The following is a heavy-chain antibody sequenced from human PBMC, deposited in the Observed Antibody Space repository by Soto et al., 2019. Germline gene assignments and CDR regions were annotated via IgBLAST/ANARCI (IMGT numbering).Heavy chain of an antibody. V-gene: IGHV3-30*18. CDR3: AKQGIEVAGTDYFDY. Sequence: QVQLVESGGGVVQPGRSLRLSCAAAGFTFSSYGMHWVRQAPGTGLEWVAVMSYDGSNAYYADAVNGRFTISRDNAKNTVYLQMNSLRAEDTAVYYCAKQGIEVAGTDYFDYWGQGALVTVAS. CDR2: MSYDGSNA. J-gene: IGHJ4*02. D-gene: IGHD6-19*01. CDR1: GFTFSSYG.